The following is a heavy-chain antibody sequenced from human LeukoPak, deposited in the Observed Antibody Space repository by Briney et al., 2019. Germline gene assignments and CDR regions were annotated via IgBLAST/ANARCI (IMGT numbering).Heavy chain of an antibody. CDR2: IKQDGSEK. Sequence: GGSLRLSCAASGSSFSRYWMSWVRQAPGKGLEWVANIKQDGSEKNYVESVKGRFTISRDNAKNSLYLQTNSLRAEDTAVYYCARAGQEWFGELGFDQWGQGTLVIVSS. V-gene: IGHV3-7*01. D-gene: IGHD3-10*01. CDR3: ARAGQEWFGELGFDQ. J-gene: IGHJ4*02. CDR1: GSSFSRYW.